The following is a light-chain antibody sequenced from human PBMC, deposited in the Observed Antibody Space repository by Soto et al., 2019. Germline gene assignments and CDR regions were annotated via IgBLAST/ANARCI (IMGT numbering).Light chain of an antibody. CDR3: GTWDSTLSVWV. J-gene: IGLJ3*02. V-gene: IGLV1-51*01. Sequence: QSVLTQPPSVSAAPGQKVTISCSGSSSNIGKNFVSWYQHLPGTAPKLLIYDNTDRPSWIPDRFSGAKSGTSATLGITGLQTGDEADYFCGTWDSTLSVWVFGGGTKLTVL. CDR2: DNT. CDR1: SSNIGKNF.